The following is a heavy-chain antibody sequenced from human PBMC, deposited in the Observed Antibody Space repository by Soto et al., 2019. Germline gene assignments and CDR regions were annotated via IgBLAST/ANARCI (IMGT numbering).Heavy chain of an antibody. Sequence: QVQLVQSGAEVKKPGASVKVSCKASGYTFTSYYMHWVRQAPGQGLEWMGIINPSGGSTSYAQKFQGRVNMTRDTSTGTVYMELSSLRSEDTAVYYWAREDYGGNSGAYGMDVWGQGTTVTVSS. V-gene: IGHV1-46*01. CDR1: GYTFTSYY. D-gene: IGHD4-17*01. CDR3: AREDYGGNSGAYGMDV. CDR2: INPSGGST. J-gene: IGHJ6*02.